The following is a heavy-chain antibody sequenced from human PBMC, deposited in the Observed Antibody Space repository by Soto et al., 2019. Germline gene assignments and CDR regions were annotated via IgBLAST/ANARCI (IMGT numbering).Heavy chain of an antibody. CDR2: INAGNGNT. CDR1: GYTFTSYA. CDR3: AREPSSRTSGWYFDY. Sequence: ASVKVSCKASGYTFTSYAMHWVRQAPGQRLEWMGWINAGNGNTKYSQKFQGRVTITRDTSASTAYMELSSLRSEDTAVYYCAREPSSRTSGWYFDYWGQGTLVTVSS. V-gene: IGHV1-3*01. D-gene: IGHD6-19*01. J-gene: IGHJ4*02.